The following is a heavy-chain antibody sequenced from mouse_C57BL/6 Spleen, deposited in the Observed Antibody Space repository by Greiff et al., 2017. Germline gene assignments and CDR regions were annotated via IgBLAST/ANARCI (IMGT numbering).Heavy chain of an antibody. V-gene: IGHV8-8*01. D-gene: IGHD1-1*01. CDR3: ARIGSTVVAAYYYAMDY. CDR1: GFSLSTFGMG. Sequence: QVTLKESGPGILQPSQTLSLTCSFSGFSLSTFGMGVGWIRQPSGKGLEWLAHIWWEDDKYYNPALKSRLTISKDTSKNQVFLKIANVDTADAATYYCARIGSTVVAAYYYAMDYWGQGTSVTVSS. J-gene: IGHJ4*01. CDR2: IWWEDDK.